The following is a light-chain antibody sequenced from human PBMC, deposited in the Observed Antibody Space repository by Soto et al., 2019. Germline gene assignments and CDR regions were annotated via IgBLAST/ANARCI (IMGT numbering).Light chain of an antibody. CDR3: CSFAGRSTYV. CDR1: SSVVGSYDL. V-gene: IGLV2-23*02. CDR2: EVS. Sequence: QSALTQPASVSGSPGQSITISCTGTSSVVGSYDLVSWYQHHPGKAPKLMIYEVSKRPSGVSNRFSGSKSDNTASLTISGLQAEDEADYYCCSFAGRSTYVFGTGTKVTVL. J-gene: IGLJ1*01.